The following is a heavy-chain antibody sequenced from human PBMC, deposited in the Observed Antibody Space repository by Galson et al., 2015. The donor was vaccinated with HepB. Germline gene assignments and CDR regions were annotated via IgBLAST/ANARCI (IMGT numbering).Heavy chain of an antibody. CDR3: ARARYSASASDH. V-gene: IGHV1-18*01. Sequence: SVKVSCKASGYTFTQYGISWVRQAPGHGLEWMGWISGYNAKTNYAQNLQGRVTMTTDTSTTTSYMELRSLRSEDTAVYYCARARYSASASDHWDQGTLVTVSS. J-gene: IGHJ4*02. CDR1: GYTFTQYG. CDR2: ISGYNAKT. D-gene: IGHD5-12*01.